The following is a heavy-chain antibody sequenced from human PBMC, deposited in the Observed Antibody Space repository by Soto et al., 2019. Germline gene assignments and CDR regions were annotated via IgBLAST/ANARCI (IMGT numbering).Heavy chain of an antibody. CDR1: GVSMSSGGYY. CDR2: IYHSGTT. J-gene: IGHJ4*02. CDR3: ARSSSSGYYPDY. Sequence: SETLSLTCAVSGVSMSSGGYYWSWLRQPPGKGLEWIGNIYHSGTTYYNPSLKSRVTLSVDRSKNQFSLNLTSVTAADTAVYYCARSSSSGYYPDYWGQGTLVTVSS. V-gene: IGHV4-30-2*01. D-gene: IGHD3-22*01.